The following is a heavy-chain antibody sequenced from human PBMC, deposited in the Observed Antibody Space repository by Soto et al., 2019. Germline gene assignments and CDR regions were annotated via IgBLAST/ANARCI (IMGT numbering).Heavy chain of an antibody. CDR3: AKDRHPDGIWTFDY. J-gene: IGHJ4*02. D-gene: IGHD3-9*01. CDR1: GFTFSSFS. V-gene: IGHV3-48*02. CDR2: ITSSSITI. Sequence: GGSLRLSCAASGFTFSSFSMNWVRQAPGKGLEWLSYITSSSITIYYADSVKGRFTISRDNAKNSLYLQMNSLRDEDTAIYYCAKDRHPDGIWTFDYWGRGTLVTVSS.